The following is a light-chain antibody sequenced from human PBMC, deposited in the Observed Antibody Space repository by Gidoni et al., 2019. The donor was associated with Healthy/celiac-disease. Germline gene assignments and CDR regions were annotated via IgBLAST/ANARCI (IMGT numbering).Light chain of an antibody. CDR3: QHSYSTPWT. Sequence: DIKMTKSPSSLSASVGDRVTITCRASQRISSYFTWYQQKPGKAPKLLIYAASSLQSGVPSRVSGSGSGADFTLTISSLQPEDFATYYCQHSYSTPWTFGQGTKVEIK. V-gene: IGKV1-39*01. CDR1: QRISSY. J-gene: IGKJ1*01. CDR2: AAS.